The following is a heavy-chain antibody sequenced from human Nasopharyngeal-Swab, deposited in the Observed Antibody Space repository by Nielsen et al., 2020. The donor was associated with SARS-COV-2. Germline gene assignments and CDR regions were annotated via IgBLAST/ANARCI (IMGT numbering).Heavy chain of an antibody. CDR1: GFTFSTYW. Sequence: GESLKIFCAASGFTFSTYWMSWVRQAPGKGLEWVANINQDGSEQYYVDSVKGRFTISRDNAKTSLYLQMNSLRADDTAVYYCARDLAGSDYWGQGTPVTVSS. J-gene: IGHJ4*02. D-gene: IGHD6-13*01. CDR3: ARDLAGSDY. CDR2: INQDGSEQ. V-gene: IGHV3-7*01.